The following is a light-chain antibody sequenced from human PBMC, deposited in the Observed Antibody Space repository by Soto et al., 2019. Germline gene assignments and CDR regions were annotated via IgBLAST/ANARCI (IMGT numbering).Light chain of an antibody. J-gene: IGKJ1*01. CDR1: QSISTY. Sequence: DIQMTQSPSSLSASVGDRVTITCRASQSISTYLSWYQQKPGKVPKLLICGASSLQTGVPSRFSGSGSGTEFIFTISSLQPEDFATYYCQQYHSSPTWTFGQGTKVEIK. V-gene: IGKV1-39*01. CDR3: QQYHSSPTWT. CDR2: GAS.